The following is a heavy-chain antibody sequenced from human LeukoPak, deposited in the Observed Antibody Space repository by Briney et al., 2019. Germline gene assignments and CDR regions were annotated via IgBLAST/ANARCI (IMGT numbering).Heavy chain of an antibody. CDR1: GDTFTSNY. J-gene: IGHJ5*02. CDR3: ARDNSVRDEAWWFNP. CDR2: ISPSGGST. Sequence: ASVKVSCKAFGDTFTSNYMHWVRQAPGQGPEWMGVISPSGGSTTYAQKFQGRVTLTRDMCTSTDYLELSSLRSEDTAVYYCARDNSVRDEAWWFNPWGQGTLVTVSS. D-gene: IGHD5-24*01. V-gene: IGHV1-46*01.